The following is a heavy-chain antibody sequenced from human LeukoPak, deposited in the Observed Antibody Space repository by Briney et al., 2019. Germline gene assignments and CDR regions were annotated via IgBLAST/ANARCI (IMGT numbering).Heavy chain of an antibody. Sequence: ASVKVSCKASGYTFTGYYMHWVRQAPGQGLEWMGWINPNSGGTNYAQKFQGRVTMTRDTSISTAYMELSRLRSDDTAVYYCARAPDIVVVVAATWNDYWGQGTLVTVSS. CDR3: ARAPDIVVVVAATWNDY. D-gene: IGHD2-15*01. CDR2: INPNSGGT. J-gene: IGHJ4*02. CDR1: GYTFTGYY. V-gene: IGHV1-2*02.